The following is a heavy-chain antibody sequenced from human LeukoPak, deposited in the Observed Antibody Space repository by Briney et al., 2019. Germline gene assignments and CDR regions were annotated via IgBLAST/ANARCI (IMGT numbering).Heavy chain of an antibody. D-gene: IGHD6-13*01. J-gene: IGHJ3*02. CDR1: GYSISSAYY. CDR2: IYHSGST. Sequence: PSETLSLTCTVSGYSISSAYYWGWIRQPPGKGLEWIGSIYHSGSTYYNPSLKSRVTISVDTSKNQFSLKLSSVTAADTAVYYCARDIAAAAFGAFDIWGQGTMVTVSS. V-gene: IGHV4-38-2*02. CDR3: ARDIAAAAFGAFDI.